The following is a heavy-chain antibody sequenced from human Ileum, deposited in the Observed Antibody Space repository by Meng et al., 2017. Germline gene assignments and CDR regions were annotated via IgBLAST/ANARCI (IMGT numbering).Heavy chain of an antibody. Sequence: QVQLQGWGAGLWENWETLAFTVEVYGGSLSGYQWGWRRELPGMGLECIDEINHSGSTNYNPSLKSRDTISVEKSKNQFCLQLSFVTAADTAVYYCVRGCPWFDPWGQGTLVTVSS. V-gene: IGHV4-34*01. CDR1: GGSLSGYQ. CDR2: INHSGST. J-gene: IGHJ5*02. CDR3: VRGCPWFDP.